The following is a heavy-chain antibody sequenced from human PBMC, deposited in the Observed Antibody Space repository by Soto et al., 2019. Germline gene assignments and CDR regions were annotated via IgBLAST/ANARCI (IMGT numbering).Heavy chain of an antibody. CDR1: GFSIRKYW. CDR3: AIQDCTNDVCLEAAVTVGGALEY. CDR2: ISGDVTTT. D-gene: IGHD2-8*01. Sequence: EVQLVESGGGLVQPGEALRLACAASGFSIRKYWMHWVRQAPGKGPVWVSYISGDVTTTDYAGSVKGRFTISRDNAKNTLFLQMDSLRVEDTAIYFCAIQDCTNDVCLEAAVTVGGALEYWGRGAQVTVSS. V-gene: IGHV3-74*01. J-gene: IGHJ4*02.